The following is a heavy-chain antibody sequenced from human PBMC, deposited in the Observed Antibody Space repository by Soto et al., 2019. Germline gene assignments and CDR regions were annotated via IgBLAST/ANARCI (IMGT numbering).Heavy chain of an antibody. CDR3: ATLYDDTSRNFDS. V-gene: IGHV1-69*02. CDR1: GDSFSRST. CDR2: FIPMLGIT. J-gene: IGHJ4*02. Sequence: QVQLVQSGAEVKRPGSSVKVSCKASGDSFSRSTFSWVRQAPGQGIEWMGRFIPMLGITHDAQTFQCRVTIIADQPTSTASIHLRSLRSEHTAVYYCATLYDDTSRNFDSWGQGTLVTVS. D-gene: IGHD3-22*01.